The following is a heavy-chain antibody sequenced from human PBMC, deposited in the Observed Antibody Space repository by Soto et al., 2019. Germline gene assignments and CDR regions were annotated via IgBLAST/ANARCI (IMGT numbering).Heavy chain of an antibody. CDR1: GGSFSGYY. CDR3: ARGRSTMVRGVINARYYYYGMDV. J-gene: IGHJ6*02. CDR2: INHSGST. Sequence: PSETLSLTCAVYGGSFSGYYWSWIRQPPGKGLEWIGEINHSGSTNYNPSLKSRVTISVDTSKNQFSLKLSSVTAADTAVYYCARGRSTMVRGVINARYYYYGMDVWGQGTTVTVSS. D-gene: IGHD3-10*01. V-gene: IGHV4-34*01.